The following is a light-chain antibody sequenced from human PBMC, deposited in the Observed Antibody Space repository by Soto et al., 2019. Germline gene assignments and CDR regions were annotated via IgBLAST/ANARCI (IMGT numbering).Light chain of an antibody. J-gene: IGLJ1*01. CDR3: CSYADSYTYV. CDR2: DVS. V-gene: IGLV2-11*01. CDR1: SSDVGGYNY. Sequence: QSVLTQPRSVSGSPGQSATISCTGTSSDVGGYNYVSWYQQHPGKAPKVMIYDVSKRPSGVPDRFSGSKSGNTASLTISGLQAEDEADFYCCSYADSYTYVFGTGTKLTVL.